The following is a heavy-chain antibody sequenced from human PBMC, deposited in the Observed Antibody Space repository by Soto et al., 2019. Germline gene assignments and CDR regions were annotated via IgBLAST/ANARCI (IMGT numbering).Heavy chain of an antibody. CDR2: ISYDGSNK. Sequence: QVQLVESGGGVVQPGRSLRLSCAASGFTFSSYAMHWVRQAPGKGLEWVAVISYDGSNKYYADSVKGRFTISRDNSKNTLYLQMNSLRAEDTAVYYCARDFCRGGSCYVDHFDYWGQGTLVTVSS. V-gene: IGHV3-30-3*01. CDR3: ARDFCRGGSCYVDHFDY. CDR1: GFTFSSYA. D-gene: IGHD2-15*01. J-gene: IGHJ4*02.